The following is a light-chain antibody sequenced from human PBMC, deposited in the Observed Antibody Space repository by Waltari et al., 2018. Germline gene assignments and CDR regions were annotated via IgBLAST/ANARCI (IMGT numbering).Light chain of an antibody. CDR2: DDT. CDR1: NLGSTS. J-gene: IGLJ1*01. Sequence: SFVLTQPPSVSVAPGQTARITCGGSNLGSTSVNWFQQKPGQAPVLVVFDDTERPSGIPDRVSGSNSGNTATLTIDRVEPGDEADYYCQVWDSGSDHHVFGTGTKVTVL. V-gene: IGLV3-21*02. CDR3: QVWDSGSDHHV.